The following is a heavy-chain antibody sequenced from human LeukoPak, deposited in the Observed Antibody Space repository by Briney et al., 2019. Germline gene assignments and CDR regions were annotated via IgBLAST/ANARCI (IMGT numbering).Heavy chain of an antibody. V-gene: IGHV3-48*01. CDR3: TRDLEY. J-gene: IGHJ4*02. CDR1: GYTFSDYT. Sequence: PGGSLRLSCGVSGYTFSDYTMNWVRQAPGKGPEWISYISSGGSVMHYADSVKGRFTISRDNVENSLYLQMNSLRVEDTAVYYCTRDLEYWGQGVLVTVSS. CDR2: ISSGGSVM.